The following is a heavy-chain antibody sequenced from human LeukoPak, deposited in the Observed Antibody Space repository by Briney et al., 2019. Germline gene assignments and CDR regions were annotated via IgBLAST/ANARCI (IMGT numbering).Heavy chain of an antibody. CDR1: GFTLSSYE. Sequence: GGSLRLSCAASGFTLSSYEMNWVRQAPGKGLEWVSYISSSSSYIYYADSVKGRFTISRDNAKNSLYLQMNSLRAEDTAVYYCARDSPDYYDSSGYYLGYWGQGTLVTVSS. D-gene: IGHD3-22*01. CDR3: ARDSPDYYDSSGYYLGY. CDR2: ISSSSSYI. J-gene: IGHJ4*02. V-gene: IGHV3-21*05.